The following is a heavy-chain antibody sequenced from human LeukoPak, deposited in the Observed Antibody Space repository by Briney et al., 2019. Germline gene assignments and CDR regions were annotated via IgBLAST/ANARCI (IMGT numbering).Heavy chain of an antibody. CDR2: ISGSGGST. CDR1: GFSFSDAW. D-gene: IGHD3-22*01. Sequence: GGSLRLSCAASGFSFSDAWMSWVRQAPGKGLEWVSAISGSGGSTYYADSVRGRFTISRDNSKNTVYLQMNSLRAEDTAVYYCAKLGNYYESSTYPDYWGQGTLVTVSS. CDR3: AKLGNYYESSTYPDY. V-gene: IGHV3-23*01. J-gene: IGHJ4*02.